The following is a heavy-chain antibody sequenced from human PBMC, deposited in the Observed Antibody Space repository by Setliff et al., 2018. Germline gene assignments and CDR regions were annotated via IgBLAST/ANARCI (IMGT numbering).Heavy chain of an antibody. D-gene: IGHD1-26*01. CDR3: ARGFDVGAPRTDSFDI. Sequence: SVKVSCKASGGTFSTSAFSWVRQAPAQGLEWMGRIIPLFGSTNFAQKFQDRVTITADEPTETVYLEVSSLTFEDTAVYYCARGFDVGAPRTDSFDIWGQGTAVTVSS. CDR1: GGTFSTSA. J-gene: IGHJ3*02. CDR2: IIPLFGST. V-gene: IGHV1-69*13.